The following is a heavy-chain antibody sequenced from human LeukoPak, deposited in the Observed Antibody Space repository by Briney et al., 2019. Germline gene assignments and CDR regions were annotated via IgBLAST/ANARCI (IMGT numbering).Heavy chain of an antibody. CDR2: INPSGGST. CDR1: GYTFTSYY. J-gene: IGHJ4*02. V-gene: IGHV1-46*01. CDR3: ARASPSPMIVVVTPHDY. Sequence: ASVKVSCKASGYTFTSYYMHWVRQAPGQGLEWMGIINPSGGSTSYAQKFQGRVTMTRDTSTSTAYMELRSLRSDDTAVYYCARASPSPMIVVVTPHDYWGQGTLVTVSS. D-gene: IGHD3-22*01.